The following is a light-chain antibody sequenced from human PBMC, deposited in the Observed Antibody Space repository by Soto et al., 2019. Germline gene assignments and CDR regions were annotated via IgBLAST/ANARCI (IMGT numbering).Light chain of an antibody. CDR2: GNS. V-gene: IGLV1-40*01. CDR3: QSYDSSLSGSNV. J-gene: IGLJ1*01. Sequence: QSVLTQPPSVSGAPGQRVTISCTGSSSNIGAGYDVHWYQQLPGTAPRLLIYGNSKRPSGVPDRFSGSRSGTSASLAITGLHAEDEADYYCQSYDSSLSGSNVFGTGTQLTVL. CDR1: SSNIGAGYD.